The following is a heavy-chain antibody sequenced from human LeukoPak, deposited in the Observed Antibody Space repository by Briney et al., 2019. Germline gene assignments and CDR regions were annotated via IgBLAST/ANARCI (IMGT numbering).Heavy chain of an antibody. Sequence: SETLSLTCTVSGGSVSSSSYYWSWIRQPPGKGLEGIGYIYYSGSTNYNPSLKSRVTISIDTSKTQFSLKLSSVTAADTAVYYCARVGGSNFYYYGLDVWGQGTTVTVSS. D-gene: IGHD2-2*01. CDR1: GGSVSSSSYY. J-gene: IGHJ6*02. CDR2: IYYSGST. V-gene: IGHV4-61*01. CDR3: ARVGGSNFYYYGLDV.